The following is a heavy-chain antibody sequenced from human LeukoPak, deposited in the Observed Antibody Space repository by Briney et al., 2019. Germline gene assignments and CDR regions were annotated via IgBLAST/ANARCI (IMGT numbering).Heavy chain of an antibody. Sequence: GGSLRLSCAASGFTFSSYWMHWVRQAPGKGLVWVSRINSDGSSTRYADSVKGRFTISRDNAKNTLYLQMYSLRAEDTAVYYCARDRSLYYYDSSGYYYYYYYYMDVWGKGTTVTVSS. J-gene: IGHJ6*03. CDR2: INSDGSST. V-gene: IGHV3-74*01. CDR1: GFTFSSYW. D-gene: IGHD3-22*01. CDR3: ARDRSLYYYDSSGYYYYYYYYMDV.